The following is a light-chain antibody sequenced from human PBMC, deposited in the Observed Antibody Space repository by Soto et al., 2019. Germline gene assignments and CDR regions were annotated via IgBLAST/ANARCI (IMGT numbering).Light chain of an antibody. J-gene: IGKJ5*01. CDR3: QQRSNWQVT. CDR2: DAS. CDR1: QSVSSY. Sequence: ESVLTQSPATLSFTPGKRAPLSCRASQSVSSYLAWYQQKPGQAPRLLIYDASNRATGIPARFSGSGSGTDFTLTISSLEPEDFAVYYCQQRSNWQVTFGQGTRLEI. V-gene: IGKV3-11*01.